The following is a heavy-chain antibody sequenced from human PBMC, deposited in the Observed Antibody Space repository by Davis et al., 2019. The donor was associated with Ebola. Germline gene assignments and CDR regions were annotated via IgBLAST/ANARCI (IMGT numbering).Heavy chain of an antibody. Sequence: SETLSLTCTVSGGSISSYYWSWIRQPPGKGLEWIGYIYYSGSTNYNPSLKSRVTISVVTSNNQFSLKLSSVTAADTAVYYCARDTLINDFWSGSLGYYGMDVWGQGTTVTVSS. J-gene: IGHJ6*02. CDR3: ARDTLINDFWSGSLGYYGMDV. CDR2: IYYSGST. D-gene: IGHD3-3*01. CDR1: GGSISSYY. V-gene: IGHV4-59*01.